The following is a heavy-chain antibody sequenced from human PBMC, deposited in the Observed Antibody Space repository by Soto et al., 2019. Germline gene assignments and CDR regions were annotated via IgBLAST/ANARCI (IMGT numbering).Heavy chain of an antibody. D-gene: IGHD3-9*01. Sequence: GGSLRLSCAASGFTFSSYAMSWVRQAPGKGLGWVSAISGSGGSTYYADSVKGRFTISRDNSKNTLYLQMNSLRAEDTAVYYCAFPSYDIPTGGYMDVWGKGTTVTVSS. CDR3: AFPSYDIPTGGYMDV. CDR2: ISGSGGST. V-gene: IGHV3-23*01. CDR1: GFTFSSYA. J-gene: IGHJ6*03.